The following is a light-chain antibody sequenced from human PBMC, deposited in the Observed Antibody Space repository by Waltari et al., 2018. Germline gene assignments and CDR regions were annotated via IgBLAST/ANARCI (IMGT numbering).Light chain of an antibody. CDR3: ATWEGSQRV. Sequence: QSVVTQPPSASGTPGQRVTIPRSGSNFNLGSNSIYWCPQLPGAAPKLLMYDNDQRPSGFPDRFSASKSGTSASLAISALQSGDEADYYCATWEGSQRVFGTGTKVTVL. J-gene: IGLJ1*01. V-gene: IGLV1-44*01. CDR1: NFNLGSNS. CDR2: DND.